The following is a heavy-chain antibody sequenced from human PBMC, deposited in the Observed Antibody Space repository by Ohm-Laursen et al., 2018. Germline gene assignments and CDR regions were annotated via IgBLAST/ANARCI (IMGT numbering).Heavy chain of an antibody. D-gene: IGHD3-10*01. CDR1: GFTFSDYY. CDR2: ISSSGSTI. J-gene: IGHJ4*02. Sequence: SLRLSCTASGFTFSDYYMSWIRQAPGKGLEWVSYISSSGSTIYYADSVKGRFTISRDNAKNSLYLQMNSLRAEDTAVYYCARYYGSDNSNFDYWGQGTLVTVSS. CDR3: ARYYGSDNSNFDY. V-gene: IGHV3-11*01.